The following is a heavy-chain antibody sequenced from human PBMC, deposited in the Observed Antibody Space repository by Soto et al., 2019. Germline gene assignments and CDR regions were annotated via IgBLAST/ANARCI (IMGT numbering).Heavy chain of an antibody. CDR3: ASVYCSVGSCYPGHFQY. V-gene: IGHV4-34*01. CDR2: INHSGRT. D-gene: IGHD2-15*01. CDR1: GGSFSGLY. J-gene: IGHJ1*01. Sequence: SETLSLTCVVYGGSFSGLYWSWIRQPPGKGLEWIGEINHSGRTNYNPSLKSRVTISIDTSKNQFSLNLSSLTAADTAVYFCASVYCSVGSCYPGHFQYWGQGTQVTVSS.